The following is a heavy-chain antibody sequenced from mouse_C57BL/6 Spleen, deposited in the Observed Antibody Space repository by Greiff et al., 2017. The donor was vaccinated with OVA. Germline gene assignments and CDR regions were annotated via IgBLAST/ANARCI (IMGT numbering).Heavy chain of an antibody. CDR1: GYTFTDYN. CDR2: INPNNGGT. J-gene: IGHJ4*01. CDR3: ARSCYDYDEAMDY. D-gene: IGHD2-4*01. V-gene: IGHV1-18*01. Sequence: VQLQQSGPELVKPGASVKIPCKASGYTFTDYNMDWVKQSHGKSLEWIGDINPNNGGTNYNQKFKGKATLTVDKSSSTAYMELRSLTSEDTAVYYCARSCYDYDEAMDYWGQGTSVTVSS.